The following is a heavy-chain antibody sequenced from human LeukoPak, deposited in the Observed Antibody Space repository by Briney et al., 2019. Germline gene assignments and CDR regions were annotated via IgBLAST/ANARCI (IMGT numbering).Heavy chain of an antibody. D-gene: IGHD1-26*01. CDR2: ISLTGRT. J-gene: IGHJ4*02. CDR1: GGSITSTNW. Sequence: SGTLSLTCGVSGGSITSTNWWSWVRQPPGQGLEWIGEISLTGRTNYNPSLVGRVIMSLDESRNQLSLTLTSVTAADTAMYYCTRESGPYCPFGYWGQGTLVVVPS. V-gene: IGHV4-4*02. CDR3: TRESGPYCPFGY.